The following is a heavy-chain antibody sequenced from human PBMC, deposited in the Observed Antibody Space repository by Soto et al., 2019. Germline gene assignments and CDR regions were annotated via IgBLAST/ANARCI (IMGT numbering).Heavy chain of an antibody. CDR2: ISRSSSTI. V-gene: IGHV3-48*02. CDR3: ARGWEPDMVRGVMRDDALDI. CDR1: GFTFSSYS. D-gene: IGHD3-10*01. J-gene: IGHJ3*02. Sequence: GGSLRLSCAASGFTFSSYSMNWVRQAPGKGLEWVSYISRSSSTIYYADSVKGRFTISRDNAKNSLYLQMNSLGDEDRAVYCCARGWEPDMVRGVMRDDALDIWGQGTMVTVSS.